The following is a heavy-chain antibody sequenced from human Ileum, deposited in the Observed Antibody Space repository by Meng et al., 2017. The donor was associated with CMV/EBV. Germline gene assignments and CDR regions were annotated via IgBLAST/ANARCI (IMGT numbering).Heavy chain of an antibody. CDR2: IIPICGTA. Sequence: ISGVRQAPGQGLEWMGGIIPICGTANYAQKFQGRVTITTDESTSTAYMELSSLRSEDTAVYYCARGRRLRLGYCSGGSCPPGWWFDPWGQGTLVTVSS. CDR3: ARGRRLRLGYCSGGSCPPGWWFDP. V-gene: IGHV1-69*05. J-gene: IGHJ5*02. D-gene: IGHD2-15*01.